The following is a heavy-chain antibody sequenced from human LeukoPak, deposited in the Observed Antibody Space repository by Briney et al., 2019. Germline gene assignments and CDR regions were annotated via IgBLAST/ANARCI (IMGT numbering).Heavy chain of an antibody. V-gene: IGHV3-21*01. CDR2: ITGSSGYI. CDR1: GFTFSTYA. Sequence: GGSLRLSCAASGFTFSTYAMNWVRQAPGKGLEWVSSITGSSGYIYYADSVRGRFTTARDNAEKSLYLQMNSLGAEDTAVYYCTRSDDYGDYLVDYWGQGALVTVSS. CDR3: TRSDDYGDYLVDY. J-gene: IGHJ4*02. D-gene: IGHD4-17*01.